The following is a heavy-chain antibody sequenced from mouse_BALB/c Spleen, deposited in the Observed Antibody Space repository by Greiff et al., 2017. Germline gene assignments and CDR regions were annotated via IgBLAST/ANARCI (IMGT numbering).Heavy chain of an antibody. CDR2: ISSGGGST. Sequence: EVMLVESGGGLVKPGGSLKLSCAASGFAFSSYDMSWVRQTPEKRLEWVAYISSGGGSTYYPDTVKGRFTISRDNAKNTLYLQMSSLKSEDTAMYYCARHGTVVADAMDYWGQGTSVTVSS. V-gene: IGHV5-12-1*01. D-gene: IGHD1-1*01. CDR3: ARHGTVVADAMDY. CDR1: GFAFSSYD. J-gene: IGHJ4*01.